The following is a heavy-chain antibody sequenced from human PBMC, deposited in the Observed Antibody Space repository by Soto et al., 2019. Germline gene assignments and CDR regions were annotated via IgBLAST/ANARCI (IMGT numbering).Heavy chain of an antibody. Sequence: ASVRVSCKASGYTFTSYYMHWVRQAPGQGLEWMGIINPSGGSTSYAQKFQGRVTMTRDTSTSTVYMELSSLRSEDTAVYYCARGPDIVVTRYGMDVWGQGTTVTVSS. CDR3: ARGPDIVVTRYGMDV. J-gene: IGHJ6*02. CDR1: GYTFTSYY. CDR2: INPSGGST. V-gene: IGHV1-46*01. D-gene: IGHD2-15*01.